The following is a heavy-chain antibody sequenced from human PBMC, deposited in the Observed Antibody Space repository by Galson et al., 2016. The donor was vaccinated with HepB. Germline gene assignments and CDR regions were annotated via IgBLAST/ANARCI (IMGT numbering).Heavy chain of an antibody. J-gene: IGHJ4*02. CDR3: ARTVSIAAAGGADY. V-gene: IGHV3-7*03. CDR2: INPDGSQT. CDR1: GSTFRTSW. Sequence: SLRLSCAASGSTFRTSWMSWVRQPPGKGPEWVANINPDGSQTYYVDSVKGRFNISKDNAKNSLYLRMNSLRAEDTAMYYCARTVSIAAAGGADYWGQGTLVTVSS. D-gene: IGHD6-13*01.